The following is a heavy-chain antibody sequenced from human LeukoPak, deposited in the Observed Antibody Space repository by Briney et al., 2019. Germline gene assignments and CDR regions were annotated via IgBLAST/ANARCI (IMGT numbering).Heavy chain of an antibody. CDR2: IYDSGST. Sequence: SQTLSLICTVSGASIRSGDYYWSWIRQPPGKGLEWIGYIYDSGSTYYNPSLKSRITISVDTSENRFSLKLSSVTATDTAVYYCARDCSGGSCYGAFDIWGQGTMVTVSS. CDR1: GASIRSGDYY. J-gene: IGHJ3*02. V-gene: IGHV4-30-4*01. CDR3: ARDCSGGSCYGAFDI. D-gene: IGHD2-15*01.